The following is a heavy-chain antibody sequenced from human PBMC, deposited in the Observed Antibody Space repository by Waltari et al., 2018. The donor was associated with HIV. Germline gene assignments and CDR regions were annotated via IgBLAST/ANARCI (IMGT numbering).Heavy chain of an antibody. Sequence: VQLVQSGAEVKKPGSSVKVSCKAFGGTVSSYAISCVRHAPGQGLEWMGRIIPIFGTTNYAQKFQGRVTITADETTSTAYMELSSLRSEDTAVYYCARDLSPKVVAGTVFQHWGQGTLVTVSS. CDR2: IIPIFGTT. CDR3: ARDLSPKVVAGTVFQH. J-gene: IGHJ1*01. D-gene: IGHD6-19*01. V-gene: IGHV1-69*18. CDR1: GGTVSSYA.